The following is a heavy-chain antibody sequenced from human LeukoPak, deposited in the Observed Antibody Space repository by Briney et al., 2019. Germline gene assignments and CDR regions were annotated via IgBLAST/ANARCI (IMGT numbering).Heavy chain of an antibody. Sequence: GGSLRLSCAASGFTFSSYWMSWVRQAPGKGLEWVANIRQDGSEKYYVDSVKGRFTISRDNAKNSLYLQMNSLRAEDTAVSYCARIGASLYDSSGYMVKNAFDIWGQGTMVTVSS. D-gene: IGHD3-22*01. CDR2: IRQDGSEK. J-gene: IGHJ3*02. V-gene: IGHV3-7*01. CDR1: GFTFSSYW. CDR3: ARIGASLYDSSGYMVKNAFDI.